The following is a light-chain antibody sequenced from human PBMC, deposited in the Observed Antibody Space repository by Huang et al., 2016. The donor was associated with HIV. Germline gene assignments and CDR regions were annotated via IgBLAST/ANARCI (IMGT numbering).Light chain of an antibody. J-gene: IGKJ1*01. CDR1: QSVSSN. V-gene: IGKV3-15*01. Sequence: EMVMTQSPATLSVSPGERVTLSCRASQSVSSNIAWYQQKPGQPPRLLIYAASTRATDIPARFSGSGSGTEFTLTISSLQSEDFAVYYCQQYNNWPPWTFGQGTKVEIK. CDR2: AAS. CDR3: QQYNNWPPWT.